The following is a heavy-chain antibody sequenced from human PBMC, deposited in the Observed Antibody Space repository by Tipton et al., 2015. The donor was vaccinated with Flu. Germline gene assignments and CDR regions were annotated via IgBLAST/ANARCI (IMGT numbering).Heavy chain of an antibody. J-gene: IGHJ6*02. D-gene: IGHD4/OR15-4a*01. CDR2: INPNSGGT. CDR3: ARVRVRPDPYYYGMDV. Sequence: QLVQSGAEVKKPGASVKVSCKASGYTFTGYYMHWVRQAPGQGLEWMGWINPNSGGTNYAQKFQGRVTMTRDTSISTAYMELSRLRSDDAAVYYCARVRVRPDPYYYGMDVWGQGTTVTVAS. CDR1: GYTFTGYY. V-gene: IGHV1-2*02.